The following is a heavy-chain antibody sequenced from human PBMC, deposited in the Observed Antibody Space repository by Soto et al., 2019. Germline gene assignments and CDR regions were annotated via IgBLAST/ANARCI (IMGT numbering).Heavy chain of an antibody. CDR2: IIPIFGTA. Sequence: GASVKVSCKASGGTFSSYAISWVRQAPGQGLEWMGGIIPIFGTANYAQKFQGRVTITADEFTSTAYMELSSLRSEDTAVYYCARDFRAGWNYYYGMDVWGQGTTVTVSS. D-gene: IGHD6-19*01. CDR1: GGTFSSYA. CDR3: ARDFRAGWNYYYGMDV. J-gene: IGHJ6*02. V-gene: IGHV1-69*13.